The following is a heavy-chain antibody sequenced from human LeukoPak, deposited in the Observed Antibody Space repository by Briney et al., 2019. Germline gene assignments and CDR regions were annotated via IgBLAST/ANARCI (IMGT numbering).Heavy chain of an antibody. D-gene: IGHD3-3*01. V-gene: IGHV3-23*01. CDR1: GFTFSSYA. CDR3: AKTGVVIPYYYYYYMDV. J-gene: IGHJ6*03. Sequence: PGGSLRLSCAASGFTFSSYAMSWVRQAPGKGLEWVSAISGSGGSTYYADSVKGRFTISRDNPKNTLYLQMNSLRAEDTAVYYCAKTGVVIPYYYYYYMDVWGKGTTVTVSS. CDR2: ISGSGGST.